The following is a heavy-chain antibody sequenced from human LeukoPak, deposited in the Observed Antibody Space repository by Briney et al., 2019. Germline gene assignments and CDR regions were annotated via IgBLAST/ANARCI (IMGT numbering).Heavy chain of an antibody. J-gene: IGHJ4*02. V-gene: IGHV3-23*01. Sequence: GGSLRLSCAASGFTFSSYAMSWVRQAPGKGLEWVSGISGSDGSTYYADSVKGRFTISRENSKNTLYLQMNSLRAEDTAVYYCAKPILRYFDWSYFDYWGQGTLVTVSS. CDR3: AKPILRYFDWSYFDY. D-gene: IGHD3-9*01. CDR1: GFTFSSYA. CDR2: ISGSDGST.